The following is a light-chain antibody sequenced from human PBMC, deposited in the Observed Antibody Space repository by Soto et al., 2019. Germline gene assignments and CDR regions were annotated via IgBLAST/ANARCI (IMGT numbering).Light chain of an antibody. Sequence: QSVLTQPPSASGSPGQSVAISCTGTSSDVGGYNYVSWYQQHPGKAPKLMIYDVSERPSGVPDRFSGSKSGNTASLTVSGLQTEDEADYYCSSYAGTHVVFGTGTKVTVL. J-gene: IGLJ1*01. CDR3: SSYAGTHVV. CDR2: DVS. V-gene: IGLV2-8*01. CDR1: SSDVGGYNY.